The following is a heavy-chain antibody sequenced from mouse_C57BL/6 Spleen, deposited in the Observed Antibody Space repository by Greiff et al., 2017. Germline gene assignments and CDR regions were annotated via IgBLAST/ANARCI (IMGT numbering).Heavy chain of an antibody. V-gene: IGHV14-2*01. CDR3: ARGCTTVVPYAMDY. Sequence: EVQLVESGAELVKPGASVKLSCTASGFNIKDYYMHWVKQRTEQGLEWIGRIEPEDGETKYAPKFQGKATITADNSSNTAYLQLSSLTSEDTAVYYCARGCTTVVPYAMDYWGQGTSVTVSS. CDR2: IEPEDGET. CDR1: GFNIKDYY. D-gene: IGHD1-1*01. J-gene: IGHJ4*01.